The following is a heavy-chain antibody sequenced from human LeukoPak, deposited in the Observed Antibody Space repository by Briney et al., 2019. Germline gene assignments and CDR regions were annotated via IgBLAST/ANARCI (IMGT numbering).Heavy chain of an antibody. CDR1: EFTVSNIY. V-gene: IGHV3-66*01. CDR2: IYSSGNT. D-gene: IGHD7-27*01. Sequence: GGSLRLSCAASEFTVSNIYMTWVRQAPGKGLEWVSVIYSSGNTYYADSVKGRFTLSRDNSKNTLFLQMNSLRAEDTAVYYCARRSSVNWGIDYWGQGTLVTVSS. CDR3: ARRSSVNWGIDY. J-gene: IGHJ4*02.